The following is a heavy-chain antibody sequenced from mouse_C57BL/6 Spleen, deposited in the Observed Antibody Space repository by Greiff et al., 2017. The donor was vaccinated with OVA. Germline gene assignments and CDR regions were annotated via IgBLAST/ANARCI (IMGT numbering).Heavy chain of an antibody. CDR1: GYSFTDYN. CDR3: ARFSDEYDWGFDY. J-gene: IGHJ2*01. V-gene: IGHV1-39*01. D-gene: IGHD2-4*01. Sequence: EVQLQQSGPELVKPGASVKLSCKASGYSFTDYNMNWVKQSHGKSLEWIGVITPNYGTTSYNQKLKGKATLTVDQSSSTAYMQLNSQTSEDSAVDYWARFSDEYDWGFDYWGQGTTLTVSS. CDR2: ITPNYGTT.